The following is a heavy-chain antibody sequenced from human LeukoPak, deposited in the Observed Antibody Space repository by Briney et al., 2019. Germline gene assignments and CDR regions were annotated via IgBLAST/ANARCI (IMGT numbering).Heavy chain of an antibody. CDR2: IIPIFGTA. V-gene: IGHV1-69*13. Sequence: ASVKVSCKASGGTLSSYAISWVRQAPGQGLEWMGGIIPIFGTANYAQKFQGRVTITADESTSTAYMELSSLRSEDTAVYYCARDSGYDILTGYYKGDAFDIWGQGTMVTVSS. J-gene: IGHJ3*02. CDR3: ARDSGYDILTGYYKGDAFDI. D-gene: IGHD3-9*01. CDR1: GGTLSSYA.